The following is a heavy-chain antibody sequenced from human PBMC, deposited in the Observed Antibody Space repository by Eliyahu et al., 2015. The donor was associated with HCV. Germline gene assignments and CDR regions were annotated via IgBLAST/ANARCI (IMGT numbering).Heavy chain of an antibody. CDR3: ARHPPMGLFDY. Sequence: QVQLQESGPGLVKPSETLSLTCTVSGGSISSYYWSWIRQPPGKGLEWIGYIYYSGSTNYNPSLKSRVTISVDTSKNQFSLKLSSVTAADTAVYYCARHPPMGLFDYWGQGTLVTVSS. CDR1: GGSISSYY. V-gene: IGHV4-59*08. D-gene: IGHD3-16*01. CDR2: IYYSGST. J-gene: IGHJ4*02.